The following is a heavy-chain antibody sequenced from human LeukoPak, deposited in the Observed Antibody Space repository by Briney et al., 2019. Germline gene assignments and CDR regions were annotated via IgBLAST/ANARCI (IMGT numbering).Heavy chain of an antibody. CDR1: GFTVSSNY. V-gene: IGHV3-53*01. CDR3: ARSIAPDY. D-gene: IGHD6-6*01. Sequence: GGSLRLSCAASGFTVSSNYMSWVRQAPGKGLEWVSVIYSGGSTHYADSVKGRFTISRDNSKNTPYLQMNSLRAEDTAVYYCARSIAPDYWGQGTLVTVSS. CDR2: IYSGGST. J-gene: IGHJ4*02.